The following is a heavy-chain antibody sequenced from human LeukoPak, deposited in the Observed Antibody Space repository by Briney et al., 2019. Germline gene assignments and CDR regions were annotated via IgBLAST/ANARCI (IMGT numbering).Heavy chain of an antibody. V-gene: IGHV1-8*01. CDR2: MNPNSGNT. J-gene: IGHJ6*03. CDR3: ARGPFHFCGGDCSYYYMDV. Sequence: ASVKVSCKASGYTFTSYDINWVRQATGQGLEWMGWMNPNSGNTGYAQKFQGRVTMTRNTSMSTAYMELSSLRSEDTAVYYCARGPFHFCGGDCSYYYMDVWGKGTTVTISS. D-gene: IGHD2-21*02. CDR1: GYTFTSYD.